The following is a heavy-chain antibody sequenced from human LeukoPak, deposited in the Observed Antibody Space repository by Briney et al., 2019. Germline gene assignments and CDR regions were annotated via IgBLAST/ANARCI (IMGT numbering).Heavy chain of an antibody. Sequence: PGGSLRLSCAASGFTFSSYEMNWVRQAPGKGLEWLSYISSSGSTIYYADSVKGRFTISRDNAKNSLYLQMKSLRAEDTAVYYCATEKVGPNLYYFDYWGQGALVTVSA. D-gene: IGHD1-26*01. CDR1: GFTFSSYE. CDR3: ATEKVGPNLYYFDY. CDR2: ISSSGSTI. V-gene: IGHV3-48*03. J-gene: IGHJ4*02.